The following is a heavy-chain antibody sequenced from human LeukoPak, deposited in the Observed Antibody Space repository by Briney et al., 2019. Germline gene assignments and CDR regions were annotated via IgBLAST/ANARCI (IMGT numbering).Heavy chain of an antibody. V-gene: IGHV3-11*01. J-gene: IGHJ5*01. CDR2: ISPRAYST. CDR3: ARGKRTFDF. CDR1: DFNFSASY. D-gene: IGHD6-25*01. Sequence: PGGSLTLSCTVSDFNFSASYMSWLRHFPGGGLEWLSYISPRAYSTYYADSARGRFTISRDNSHNSLLLKMTTVRVDDTAIYYCARGKRTFDFWGEGTRVTVS.